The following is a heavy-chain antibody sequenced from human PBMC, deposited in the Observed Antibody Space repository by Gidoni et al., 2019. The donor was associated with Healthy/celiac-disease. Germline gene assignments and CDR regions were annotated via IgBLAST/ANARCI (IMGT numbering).Heavy chain of an antibody. V-gene: IGHV2-26*01. J-gene: IGHJ2*01. CDR1: GFSLSNARMG. D-gene: IGHD6-19*01. CDR2: IFSNDEK. Sequence: QVTLKESGPVLVKPTETLTLTCNVSGFSLSNARMGVSWIRQPPGKALEWLAHIFSNDEKSYSTSLKSRLTIAKDTSKSQVVLTMTNMYPVDTATYYCARIPYSSGWYWYFDLWGRGTRVTVSS. CDR3: ARIPYSSGWYWYFDL.